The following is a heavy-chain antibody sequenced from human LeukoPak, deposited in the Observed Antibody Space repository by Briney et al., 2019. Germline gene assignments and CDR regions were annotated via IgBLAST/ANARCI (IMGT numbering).Heavy chain of an antibody. D-gene: IGHD3-22*01. CDR1: GFTFSSYG. CDR2: ISGSGGST. V-gene: IGHV3-23*01. J-gene: IGHJ3*02. Sequence: GGSLRLSCAASGFTFSSYGMSWVRQAPGKGLEWVSAISGSGGSTYYADSVKGRFTISRDNSKNSLYLQMNSLRAEDTAVYYCARDPSETYYYDSSGSDAFDIWGQGTMVTVSS. CDR3: ARDPSETYYYDSSGSDAFDI.